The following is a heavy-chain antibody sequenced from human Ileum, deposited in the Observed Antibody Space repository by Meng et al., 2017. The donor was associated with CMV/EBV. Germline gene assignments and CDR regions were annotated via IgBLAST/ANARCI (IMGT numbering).Heavy chain of an antibody. J-gene: IGHJ4*02. CDR1: GYTFTSYY. CDR3: ARARDYGPIDY. V-gene: IGHV1-46*01. CDR2: FNPSGGYT. Sequence: QVQLWTSGIEVKKAGSSVKVSCKASGYTFTSYYIHWVRQAPGQGLEWMGVFNPSGGYTNYAQDFKGRVTMTRDTSTTTVSMDLSSLRSEDTAVYYCARARDYGPIDYWGQGTLVTVSS. D-gene: IGHD4-17*01.